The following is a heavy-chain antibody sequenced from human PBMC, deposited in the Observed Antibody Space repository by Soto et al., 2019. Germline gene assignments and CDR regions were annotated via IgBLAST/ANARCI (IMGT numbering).Heavy chain of an antibody. CDR1: GVSVSSGNYF. CDR3: ATPLTVYFNQWQAFDF. CDR2: IYYNVDT. J-gene: IGHJ3*01. Sequence: QLQLQESGPGLVKPAETLSLICAVSGVSVSSGNYFWGWIRQPPGKGLEWIGHIYYNVDTYYIQSLNSRVHMSIDSSQNLVSMTVTSVTAADTVDYYCATPLTVYFNQWQAFDFWGRVTFVILSS. D-gene: IGHD1-20*01. V-gene: IGHV4-39*01.